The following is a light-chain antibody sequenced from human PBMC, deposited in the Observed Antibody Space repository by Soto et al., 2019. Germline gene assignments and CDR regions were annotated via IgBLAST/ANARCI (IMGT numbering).Light chain of an antibody. Sequence: QSVLTQPASVSASPGQSITISCTGTSSDVGTYDDVSWYRQHPGKAPRLLIYEVTNRPSGVSNRFSGSKSGDTASLTISGLQAEDEGHYYCSSYTIGSTYVFGSGTKVTV. CDR2: EVT. CDR3: SSYTIGSTYV. CDR1: SSDVGTYDD. V-gene: IGLV2-14*01. J-gene: IGLJ1*01.